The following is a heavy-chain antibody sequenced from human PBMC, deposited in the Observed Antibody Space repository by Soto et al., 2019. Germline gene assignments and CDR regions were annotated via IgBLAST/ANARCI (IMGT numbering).Heavy chain of an antibody. CDR3: AREAYYYDSSGYRNPSTVYYGMDV. CDR2: INPSGGST. Sequence: GASVKVSCKASGYTFTSYYMHWVRQAPGQGLEWMGIINPSGGSTSYAQKFQGRVTMTRDTSTSTVYMELSSLRSEDTAVYYCAREAYYYDSSGYRNPSTVYYGMDVWGQGTTVTVSS. CDR1: GYTFTSYY. J-gene: IGHJ6*02. V-gene: IGHV1-46*01. D-gene: IGHD3-22*01.